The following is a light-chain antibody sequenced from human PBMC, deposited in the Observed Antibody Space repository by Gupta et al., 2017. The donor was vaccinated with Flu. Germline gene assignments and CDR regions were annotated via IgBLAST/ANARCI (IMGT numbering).Light chain of an antibody. J-gene: IGKJ4*01. Sequence: DIPMTQSPSSLSASVGDRVTITCQASQDINKHLNWYQQKPGKAPKLLIYEASNLETGVPSRFSGSGSGTEFTVTISSLQPEDIATYYCQQFNNMPLAFGGGTKVEIK. CDR1: QDINKH. CDR2: EAS. CDR3: QQFNNMPLA. V-gene: IGKV1-33*01.